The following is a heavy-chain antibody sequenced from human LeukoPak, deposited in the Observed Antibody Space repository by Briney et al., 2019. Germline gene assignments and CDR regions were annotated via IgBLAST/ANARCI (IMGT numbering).Heavy chain of an antibody. Sequence: GGSLRLSCAASGFTFSSYGMHWVRQAPGKGLEWVAVISYDGSNKYYADSVKGRFTISRDNSKNTLYLQMNSLRAEDTAVYYCAKDLEREGIAAAGTGDYWGQGTLVTVSS. J-gene: IGHJ4*02. V-gene: IGHV3-30*18. CDR2: ISYDGSNK. CDR1: GFTFSSYG. CDR3: AKDLEREGIAAAGTGDY. D-gene: IGHD6-13*01.